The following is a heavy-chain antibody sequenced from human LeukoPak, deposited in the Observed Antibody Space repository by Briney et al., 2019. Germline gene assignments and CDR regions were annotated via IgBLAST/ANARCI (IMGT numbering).Heavy chain of an antibody. J-gene: IGHJ4*02. Sequence: SETLSLTCNVCGGGIRSYYWSWMRQPPGKGLEWIGYIYYSGSTNYNPSLKSRVTISVDTSKNQFSLKLSSVTAADTAVYYCARLQDGSGSYYDYWGQGTLVTVSS. V-gene: IGHV4-59*01. CDR2: IYYSGST. CDR3: ARLQDGSGSYYDY. D-gene: IGHD3-10*01. CDR1: GGGIRSYY.